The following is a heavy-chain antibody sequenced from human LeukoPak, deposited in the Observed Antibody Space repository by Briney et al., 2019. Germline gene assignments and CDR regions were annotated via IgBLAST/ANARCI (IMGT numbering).Heavy chain of an antibody. CDR2: INADNGNA. CDR3: ARYYGSGSYDY. CDR1: GYTFTSYA. V-gene: IGHV1-3*01. Sequence: ASVKVSCKASGYTFTSYAMHWVRQAPGQRLEWMGWINADNGNAKYSQKFQGRVTITRDTSASTAYMELSSLRSEDTAAYYCARYYGSGSYDYWGQGTLVTVSS. J-gene: IGHJ4*02. D-gene: IGHD3-10*01.